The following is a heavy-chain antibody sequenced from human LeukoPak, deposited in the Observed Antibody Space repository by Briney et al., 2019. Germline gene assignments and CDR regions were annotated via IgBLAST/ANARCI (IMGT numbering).Heavy chain of an antibody. Sequence: PGGSLRLSCAASGFTFSSYAMNWVRQAPGKGLEWFSAISGSGGSTYYADSVKGRFTISRDNSKNTLYLQMNSLRAEDTAVYYCAKSAFYYDSSGKTFDYWGQGTLVTVSS. D-gene: IGHD3-22*01. CDR2: ISGSGGST. V-gene: IGHV3-23*01. CDR1: GFTFSSYA. CDR3: AKSAFYYDSSGKTFDY. J-gene: IGHJ4*02.